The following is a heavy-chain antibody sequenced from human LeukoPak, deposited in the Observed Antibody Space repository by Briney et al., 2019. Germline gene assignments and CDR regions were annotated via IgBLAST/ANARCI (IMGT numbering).Heavy chain of an antibody. CDR2: IYYSGST. D-gene: IGHD6-19*01. J-gene: IGHJ4*02. CDR3: ARDSSQWLVRLFDY. V-gene: IGHV4-39*07. CDR1: GGSVSSSSYY. Sequence: PSETLSLTCTVSGGSVSSSSYYWGWIRQPPGKGLEWIGSIYYSGSTYYNPSLKSRVTISVDTSQNQFSLKLSSVTAADTAVYYCARDSSQWLVRLFDYWGQGTLVTVSS.